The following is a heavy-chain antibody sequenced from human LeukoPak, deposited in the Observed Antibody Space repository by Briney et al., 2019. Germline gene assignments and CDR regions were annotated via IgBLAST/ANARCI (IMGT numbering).Heavy chain of an antibody. V-gene: IGHV3-30*02. CDR3: AKIEGKYQLANVPDH. D-gene: IGHD2-2*01. Sequence: PGGSLRLSCAASGFTFSTYGMHWVRQAPGKGLEWVAFIRYDGNNKYYTDFVKGRFTISRDNSKNTLYLHMNSLRTEDTAVYYCAKIEGKYQLANVPDHWGQGTLVTVSS. CDR1: GFTFSTYG. J-gene: IGHJ4*02. CDR2: IRYDGNNK.